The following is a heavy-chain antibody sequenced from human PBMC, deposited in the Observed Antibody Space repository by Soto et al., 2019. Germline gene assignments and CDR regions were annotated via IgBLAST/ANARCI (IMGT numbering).Heavy chain of an antibody. CDR2: INRSGST. Sequence: QVQLQQWGAGLLKPSETLSLTCAVYGGSFSGYYWSWIRQPPGKGLEWIGEINRSGSTNYNPSLKSRVTISVDTSKNQFSLKLSSVTAADTAVYYCARFSLGPGDYWGQGTLVTVSS. CDR1: GGSFSGYY. V-gene: IGHV4-34*01. D-gene: IGHD3-16*01. CDR3: ARFSLGPGDY. J-gene: IGHJ4*02.